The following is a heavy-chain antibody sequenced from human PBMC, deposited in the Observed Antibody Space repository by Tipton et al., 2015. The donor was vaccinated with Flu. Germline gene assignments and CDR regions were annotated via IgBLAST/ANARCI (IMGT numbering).Heavy chain of an antibody. D-gene: IGHD3-10*01. V-gene: IGHV4-59*08. CDR1: GGSISTYY. CDR3: ARFPVFTMVQGVPTYYFDY. CDR2: IYYSGST. J-gene: IGHJ4*02. Sequence: TLSLTCTVSGGSISTYYWSWIRQPPGKGLEWIGYIYYSGSTNYNPSLKSRVTISVDTSKNQFSLKLSSVTAADTAVYYCARFPVFTMVQGVPTYYFDYWGQGTLVTVSS.